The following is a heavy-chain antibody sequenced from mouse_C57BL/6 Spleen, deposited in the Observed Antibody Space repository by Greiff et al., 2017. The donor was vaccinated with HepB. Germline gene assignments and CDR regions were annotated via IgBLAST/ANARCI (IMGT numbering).Heavy chain of an antibody. CDR2: IDPSDSYT. V-gene: IGHV1-50*01. Sequence: VQLQQPGAELVKPGASVKLSCKASGYTFTSYWMQWVKQRPGQGLEWIGEIDPSDSYTNYNQKFKGKATLTIDTSSIPAYLQLSSLTSEDCAVYYCASAAQADYWGQGTTLTVSS. J-gene: IGHJ2*01. D-gene: IGHD3-2*02. CDR1: GYTFTSYW. CDR3: ASAAQADY.